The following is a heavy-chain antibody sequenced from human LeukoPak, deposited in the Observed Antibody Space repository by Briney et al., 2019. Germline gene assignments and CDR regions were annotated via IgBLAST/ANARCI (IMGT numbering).Heavy chain of an antibody. CDR3: ASYHDSTWRSLKNAFDI. D-gene: IGHD3-9*01. J-gene: IGHJ3*02. CDR2: IIPILGIA. CDR1: GGTFSSYA. V-gene: IGHV1-69*04. Sequence: SVKVSCKASGGTFSSYAISWVRQAPGQGLEWMGRIIPILGIANYAQKFQGRVTITADKSTSTAYMELSSLRSEDTAVYYCASYHDSTWRSLKNAFDIWGQGTMVTVSS.